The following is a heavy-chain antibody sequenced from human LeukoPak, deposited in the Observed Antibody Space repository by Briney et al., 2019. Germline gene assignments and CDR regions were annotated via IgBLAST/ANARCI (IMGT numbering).Heavy chain of an antibody. CDR2: ISGSGGST. V-gene: IGHV3-23*01. J-gene: IGHJ4*02. D-gene: IGHD6-13*01. CDR1: GFTFSSYW. Sequence: GGSLRLSCAASGFTFSSYWMHWVRQAPGKGLVWVSAISGSGGSTYYADSVKGRFTISRDNSKNTLYLQMNSLRAEDTAVYYCAKGVREQLATFDYWGQGTLVTVSS. CDR3: AKGVREQLATFDY.